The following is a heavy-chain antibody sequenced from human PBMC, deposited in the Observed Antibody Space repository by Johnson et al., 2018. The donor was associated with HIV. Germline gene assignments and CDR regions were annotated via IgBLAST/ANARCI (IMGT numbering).Heavy chain of an antibody. V-gene: IGHV3-30*02. CDR2: IRYDGSNK. D-gene: IGHD3-10*01. CDR1: GFTFSSYG. J-gene: IGHJ3*02. CDR3: CYGSGTYDGPAFDI. Sequence: VQLVESGGGVVQPGGSLRLSCAASGFTFSSYGMHWVRQAPGKGLEWVAFIRYDGSNKYYADSMKGRFTISRDNSKNTLYLQMNSLIPEDTAVYYCCYGSGTYDGPAFDIWGQGTVVIVSS.